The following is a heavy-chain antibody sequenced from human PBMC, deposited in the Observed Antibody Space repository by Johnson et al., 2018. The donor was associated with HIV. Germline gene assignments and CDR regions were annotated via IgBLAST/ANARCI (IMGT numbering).Heavy chain of an antibody. Sequence: VQLVESGGDLVQPGGSLRLSCAASGFTFDDYGMSWVRQAPGKGLEWVSGINWNSGSIGYADSVKGRFTISRDNGKDSLYLQMNSLTNEDTGIYYCAKDMVPWFGEFPWAFDAFDFWGQGTVVTVSS. CDR2: INWNSGSI. D-gene: IGHD3-10*01. V-gene: IGHV3-20*04. CDR1: GFTFDDYG. J-gene: IGHJ3*01. CDR3: AKDMVPWFGEFPWAFDAFDF.